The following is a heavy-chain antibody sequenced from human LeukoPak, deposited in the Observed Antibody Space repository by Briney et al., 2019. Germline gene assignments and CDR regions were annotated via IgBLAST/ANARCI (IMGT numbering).Heavy chain of an antibody. CDR1: GYTFTSYG. V-gene: IGHV1-18*01. CDR3: ARDSPTDQNYGDYVYFDY. D-gene: IGHD4-17*01. J-gene: IGHJ4*02. CDR2: ISAYNGNT. Sequence: ASVKVSCKASGYTFTSYGISWVRQAPGQGLEWMGWISAYNGNTNYAQKLQGRVTMTTDTSTSTAYMELRSLRSDDTAVYYCARDSPTDQNYGDYVYFDYWGQGTLVTVSS.